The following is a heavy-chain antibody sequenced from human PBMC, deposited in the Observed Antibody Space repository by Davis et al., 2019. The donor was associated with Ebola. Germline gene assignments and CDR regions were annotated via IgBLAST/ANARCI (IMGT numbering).Heavy chain of an antibody. V-gene: IGHV3-49*04. D-gene: IGHD2-2*02. J-gene: IGHJ3*02. CDR1: GFTFGDYA. Sequence: GESLKISCTASGFTFGDYAMSWVRQAPGKGLEWVGFIRSKAYGGTTEYAASVKGSFTISRDDPKSIAYLQMNSLKTEDTAVYYCTRDLGYCSSTSCYTPDAFDIWGQGTMVTVSS. CDR3: TRDLGYCSSTSCYTPDAFDI. CDR2: IRSKAYGGTT.